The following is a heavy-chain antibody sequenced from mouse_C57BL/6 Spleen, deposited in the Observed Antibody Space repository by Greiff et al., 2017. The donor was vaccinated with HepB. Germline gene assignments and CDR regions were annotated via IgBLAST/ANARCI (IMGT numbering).Heavy chain of an antibody. Sequence: EVQVVESGGGLVKPGGSLKLSCAASGFTFSSYAMSWVRQTPEKRLEWVATISDGGSYTYYPDNVKGRFTISRDNAKNNLYLQMSHLKSEDTAMYYCARDRETAQATSGFAYWGQGTLVTVSA. CDR3: ARDRETAQATSGFAY. CDR1: GFTFSSYA. D-gene: IGHD3-2*02. V-gene: IGHV5-4*01. J-gene: IGHJ3*01. CDR2: ISDGGSYT.